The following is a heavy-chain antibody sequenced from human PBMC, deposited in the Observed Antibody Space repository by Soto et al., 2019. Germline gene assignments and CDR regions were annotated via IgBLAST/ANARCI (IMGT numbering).Heavy chain of an antibody. Sequence: SEKFSCKASGFTFTSSAVQWVRQARGQRLEWIGWIVVGSGNTNYAQKFQERVTITRDMSTSTAYMELSSLRSEDTAVYYCAAGLDYYSYYGMDVWGQGTTVTVSS. V-gene: IGHV1-58*01. CDR3: AAGLDYYSYYGMDV. CDR2: IVVGSGNT. CDR1: GFTFTSSA. J-gene: IGHJ6*01.